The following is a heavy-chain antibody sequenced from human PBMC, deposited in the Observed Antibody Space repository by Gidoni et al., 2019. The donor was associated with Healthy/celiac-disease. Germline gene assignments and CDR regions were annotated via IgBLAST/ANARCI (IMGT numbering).Heavy chain of an antibody. D-gene: IGHD3-22*01. CDR3: ARDRYYYDSSGYYYRAFDP. Sequence: EVQLVESGGGLVKPGGSLRLSCPASGFTFISYRLNWVRQAPGKGLEWVSSISSSSSYIYYADSVKGRFTISRDNAKNSLYLQMNSLRAEDTAVYYCARDRYYYDSSGYYYRAFDPWGQGTLVTVSS. CDR2: ISSSSSYI. CDR1: GFTFISYR. J-gene: IGHJ5*02. V-gene: IGHV3-21*01.